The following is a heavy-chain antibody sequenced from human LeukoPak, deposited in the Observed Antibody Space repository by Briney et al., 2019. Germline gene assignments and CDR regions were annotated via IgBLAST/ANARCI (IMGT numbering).Heavy chain of an antibody. D-gene: IGHD6-19*01. J-gene: IGHJ6*02. CDR3: AKVRESGWYHDMDV. CDR1: GFTFDDYA. Sequence: GGSLRLSCAASGFTFDDYAMHWVRQAPGKGLEWVSGISWNSDTIGYADSVKGRFTISRDNAENSLYLQMNSLRAEDTALYYCAKVRESGWYHDMDVWGQGTTVIVSS. CDR2: ISWNSDTI. V-gene: IGHV3-9*01.